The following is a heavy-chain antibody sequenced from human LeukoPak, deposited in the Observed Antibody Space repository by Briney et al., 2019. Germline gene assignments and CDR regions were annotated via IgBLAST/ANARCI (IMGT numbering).Heavy chain of an antibody. CDR1: GGTFSSYA. Sequence: EASVKVSCKASGGTFSSYAISWVRQAPGQGLGWMGWMNPNSGNTGYAQKFQGRVTMTRNTSISTAYMELSSLRSEDTAVYYCAREPYYYYGMDVWGQGTTVTVSS. V-gene: IGHV1-8*02. CDR2: MNPNSGNT. J-gene: IGHJ6*02. CDR3: AREPYYYYGMDV.